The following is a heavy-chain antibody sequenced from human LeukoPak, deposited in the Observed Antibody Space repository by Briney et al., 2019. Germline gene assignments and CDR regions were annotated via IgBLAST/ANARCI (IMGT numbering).Heavy chain of an antibody. D-gene: IGHD1-26*01. V-gene: IGHV4-59*01. CDR1: GGSFSGYY. CDR3: ATDSTYSGSDHDAFDI. CDR2: IYYSGST. Sequence: SETLSLTCAVYGGSFSGYYWSWIRQPPGKGLEWIGNIYYSGSTNYNPSLKSRVTISVDTSKNQFSLKLSSMTAADTAVYYCATDSTYSGSDHDAFDIWGQGTMVTVSS. J-gene: IGHJ3*02.